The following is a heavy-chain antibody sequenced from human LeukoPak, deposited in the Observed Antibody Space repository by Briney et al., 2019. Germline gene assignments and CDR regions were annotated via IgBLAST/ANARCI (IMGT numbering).Heavy chain of an antibody. Sequence: SETPSLTCTVSGGSISSGDYYWNWIRQAPGKGLEWVGYISYSGSINYNPSLKSRVTISVDTTKNQFSLKLSSVTAADTAVYYCARGMYCSCISCYGSYFDYWGQGTLVTVSS. CDR1: GGSISSGDYY. CDR2: ISYSGSI. J-gene: IGHJ4*02. V-gene: IGHV4-30-4*01. D-gene: IGHD2-2*01. CDR3: ARGMYCSCISCYGSYFDY.